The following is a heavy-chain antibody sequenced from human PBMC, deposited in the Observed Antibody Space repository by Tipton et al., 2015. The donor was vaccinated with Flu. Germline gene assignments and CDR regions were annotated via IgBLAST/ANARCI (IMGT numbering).Heavy chain of an antibody. CDR2: ISGSGGST. CDR1: GFTFSSYA. D-gene: IGHD3-22*01. V-gene: IGHV3-23*01. J-gene: IGHJ4*02. CDR3: ARDGSSGYYDY. Sequence: SLRLSCAASGFTFSSYAMSWVRQAPGKGLEWVSAISGSGGSTYYADSVKGRFTISRDNSKNTLYLQMGSLRAEDMAVYYCARDGSSGYYDYWGQGTLVTVSS.